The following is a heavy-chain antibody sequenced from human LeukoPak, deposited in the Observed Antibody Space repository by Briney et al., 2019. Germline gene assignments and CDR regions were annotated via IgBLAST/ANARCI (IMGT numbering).Heavy chain of an antibody. D-gene: IGHD1-1*01. V-gene: IGHV4-61*01. CDR2: IYYSGST. CDR1: GDSISSSSYY. Sequence: PSETLSLTCTISGDSISSSSYYWSWIRQPPGKGLEWIGYIYYSGSTNYNPSLKSRVTISVDTSKNQFSLKLSSVTAADTAVYYCARRNDGLFDYWGQGTLVTVSS. J-gene: IGHJ4*02. CDR3: ARRNDGLFDY.